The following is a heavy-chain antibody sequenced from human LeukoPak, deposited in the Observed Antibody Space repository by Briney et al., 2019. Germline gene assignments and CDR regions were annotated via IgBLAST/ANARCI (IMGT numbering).Heavy chain of an antibody. Sequence: ASVKVSCKASGYTFTAYYIHWVRQAPGQGLEWMGRIDPNSGDTKYAQKFQDRVTMARDTSMNTAYMEISSLRYDDTAVYYCGRGIQSFDPWGQGTLVTVSS. V-gene: IGHV1-2*06. CDR1: GYTFTAYY. CDR2: IDPNSGDT. J-gene: IGHJ5*02. CDR3: GRGIQSFDP.